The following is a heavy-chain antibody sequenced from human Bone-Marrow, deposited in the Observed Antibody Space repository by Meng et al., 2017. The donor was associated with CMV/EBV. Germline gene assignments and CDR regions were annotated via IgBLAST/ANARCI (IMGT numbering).Heavy chain of an antibody. CDR3: ARHASPQDYYGSGSSFDY. CDR1: GGSISSSSYY. Sequence: SEPLSLTCTVSGGSISSSSYYWGWIRQPPGKGLEWIGSIYYSGSTYYNPSLKSRVTISVDTSKNQFSLKLSSVTAADTAVYYCARHASPQDYYGSGSSFDYWGQGTLVTVSS. D-gene: IGHD3-10*01. J-gene: IGHJ4*02. V-gene: IGHV4-39*01. CDR2: IYYSGST.